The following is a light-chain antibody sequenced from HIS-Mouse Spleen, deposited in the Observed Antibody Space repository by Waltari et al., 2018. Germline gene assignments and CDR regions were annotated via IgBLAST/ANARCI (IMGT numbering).Light chain of an antibody. V-gene: IGLV2-14*03. J-gene: IGLJ2*01. Sequence: QSALTQPASVSGSPGQSITISCTGTSSDVGGYHYVSWYQQHPGKAPKLMIYDVSNRASGVSNRVSGSKSGKTAALTISGLQAEDEADYYCSSYTSSSFNVVFGGGTKLTVL. CDR1: SSDVGGYHY. CDR2: DVS. CDR3: SSYTSSSFNVV.